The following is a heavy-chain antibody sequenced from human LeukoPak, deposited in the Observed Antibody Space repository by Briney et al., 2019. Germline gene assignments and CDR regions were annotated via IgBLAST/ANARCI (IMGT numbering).Heavy chain of an antibody. V-gene: IGHV1-18*01. CDR2: INPTNGNT. CDR1: GYTFTYG. Sequence: ASVKVSCKGSGYTFTYGVGWVRQAPGQGLEWMGWINPTNGNTNYAQKLQGRVTMTTDTSMSTAYMELRSLRSDDTAVYYCARDGYFDYWGQGTLVTVSS. CDR3: ARDGYFDY. J-gene: IGHJ4*02.